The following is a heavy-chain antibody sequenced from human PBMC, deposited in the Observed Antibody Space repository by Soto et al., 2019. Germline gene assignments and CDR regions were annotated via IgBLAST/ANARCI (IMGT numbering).Heavy chain of an antibody. CDR3: ARGVHATTRSVYGMDV. CDR1: VGPVSGYDLY. CDR2: INHSGST. V-gene: IGHV4-34*01. D-gene: IGHD4-17*01. Sequence: SETLSLTCVVSVGPVSGYDLYWSWIRQPPGKGLEWIGEINHSGSTNYNPSLKSRVTISVDTSKNQFSLKLSSVTAADTAVYYCARGVHATTRSVYGMDVWGQGTTVTVSS. J-gene: IGHJ6*02.